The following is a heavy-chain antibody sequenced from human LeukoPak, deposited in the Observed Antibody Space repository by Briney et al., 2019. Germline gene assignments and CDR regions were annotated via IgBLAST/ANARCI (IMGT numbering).Heavy chain of an antibody. CDR1: GFTFSSYG. CDR2: IRYDGGNK. CDR3: ARMSQGASDI. Sequence: PGGSLRLSCAASGFTFSSYGMHWVRQAPGKGLEWVTFIRYDGGNKYYADSVKGRFTISRDNSKNTLYVQMNSLRAEDTAVYYCARMSQGASDIWGQGTMVTVSS. V-gene: IGHV3-30*02. J-gene: IGHJ3*02.